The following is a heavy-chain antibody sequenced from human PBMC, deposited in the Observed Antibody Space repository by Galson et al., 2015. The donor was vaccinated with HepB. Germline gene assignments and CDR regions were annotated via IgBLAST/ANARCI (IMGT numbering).Heavy chain of an antibody. Sequence: SVKVSCKASGGTFSSYTISWVRQAPGQGLEWMGRIIPILGIANYAQKFQGRVTITADKSTSTAYMELSSLRSEDTAVYYCARDSEQQLVEYYFDYWGQGTLVTVSS. CDR2: IIPILGIA. D-gene: IGHD6-13*01. CDR1: GGTFSSYT. CDR3: ARDSEQQLVEYYFDY. V-gene: IGHV1-69*04. J-gene: IGHJ4*02.